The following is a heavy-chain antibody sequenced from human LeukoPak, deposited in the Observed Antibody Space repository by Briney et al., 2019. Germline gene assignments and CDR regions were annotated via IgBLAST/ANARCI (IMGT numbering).Heavy chain of an antibody. CDR3: ATGYSEGYSYGRYNSGVRYYFDY. D-gene: IGHD5-18*01. Sequence: ASVKVSCKVSGYTLTELSMHWVRQAPGKGLEWMGGFDPEDGETIYAQKFQGRVTMTEDTSTDTAYMELSSLRSEDTAVYYCATGYSEGYSYGRYNSGVRYYFDYWGQGTLVTVSS. CDR1: GYTLTELS. V-gene: IGHV1-24*01. J-gene: IGHJ4*02. CDR2: FDPEDGET.